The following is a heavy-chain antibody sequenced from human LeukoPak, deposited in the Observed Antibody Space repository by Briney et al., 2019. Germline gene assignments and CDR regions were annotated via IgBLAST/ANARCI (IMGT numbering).Heavy chain of an antibody. V-gene: IGHV3-48*03. CDR1: GFTFSSYE. J-gene: IGHJ6*04. D-gene: IGHD3-10*02. Sequence: PGGSLRLSCAASGFTFSSYEMNWVRQAPGKGLEWVSYISSSGSTMYYAHSVKGRFTISRDNSKNSLYLQMNSLRAEDTAVYYCAELGINMIGGVWGKGTTVTISS. CDR2: ISSSGSTM. CDR3: AELGINMIGGV.